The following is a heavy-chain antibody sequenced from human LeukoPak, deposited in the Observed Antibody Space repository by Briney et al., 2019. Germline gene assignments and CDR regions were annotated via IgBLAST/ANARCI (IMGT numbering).Heavy chain of an antibody. CDR1: GYTFTSYG. V-gene: IGHV1-18*01. CDR3: ASSLSIAVAGTFDY. CDR2: ISAYNGNT. D-gene: IGHD6-19*01. Sequence: GASVKVSCKASGYTFTSYGISWVRQAPGQGLEWMGWISAYNGNTNYAQKLQGRVTMTTDTSTSTAYMELRSLRSDDTAMYYCASSLSIAVAGTFDYWGQGTLVTVSS. J-gene: IGHJ4*02.